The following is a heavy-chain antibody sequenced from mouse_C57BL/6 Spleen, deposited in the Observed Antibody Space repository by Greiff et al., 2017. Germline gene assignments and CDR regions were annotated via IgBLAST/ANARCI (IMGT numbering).Heavy chain of an antibody. CDR2: IDPSDSYT. CDR1: GYTFTIYW. D-gene: IGHD1-1*01. J-gene: IGHJ2*01. CDR3: ARGGTTVVFDD. Sequence: QVQLQQPGAELVMPGASVKLSCKASGYTFTIYWMHWVKQRPGQGLEWIGEIDPSDSYTNYNQKFKGKSTLTVDKSSSTAYMQLSSLTSEDSAVYYCARGGTTVVFDDWGQGTTLTVSS. V-gene: IGHV1-69*01.